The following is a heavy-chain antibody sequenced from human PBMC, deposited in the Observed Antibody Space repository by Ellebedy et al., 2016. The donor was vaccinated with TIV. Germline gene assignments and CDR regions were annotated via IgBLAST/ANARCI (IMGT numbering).Heavy chain of an antibody. D-gene: IGHD2-2*03. Sequence: ASVKVSXXASGYTFTSYGISWVRQAPGQGLEWMGWISAYNGNTNYAQKFQGRVTMTRDTSISTAYMELSRLRSDDTAVYYCARWNGYCSSTSCSNWFDPWGQGTLVTVSS. J-gene: IGHJ5*02. CDR3: ARWNGYCSSTSCSNWFDP. CDR1: GYTFTSYG. CDR2: ISAYNGNT. V-gene: IGHV1-18*01.